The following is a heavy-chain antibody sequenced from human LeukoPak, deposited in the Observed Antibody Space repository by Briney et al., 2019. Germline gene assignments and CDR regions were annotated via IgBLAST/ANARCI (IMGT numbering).Heavy chain of an antibody. Sequence: SETLSLTCAVYGGSFSGYYWSWIRQPPGKGLEWIGEINHSGSTNYNPSLKSRVTISVDMSKNQFSLKLSSVTAADTAVYYCARKESIAALPPDFDYWGQGTLVTVSS. V-gene: IGHV4-34*01. CDR2: INHSGST. CDR1: GGSFSGYY. J-gene: IGHJ4*02. CDR3: ARKESIAALPPDFDY. D-gene: IGHD6-13*01.